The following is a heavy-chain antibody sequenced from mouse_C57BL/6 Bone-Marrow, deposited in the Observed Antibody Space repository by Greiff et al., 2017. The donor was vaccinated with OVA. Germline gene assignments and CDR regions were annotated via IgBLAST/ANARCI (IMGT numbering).Heavy chain of an antibody. CDR3: ARKGTVVSYYAMDY. CDR2: IWSGGST. V-gene: IGHV2-2*01. Sequence: VKLMESGPGLVQPSQSLSITCTVSGFSLTSYGVHWVRQSPGKGLEWLGVIWSGGSTDYNAAFISRLSISKDNSKSQVFFKMNSLQADDTAIYYCARKGTVVSYYAMDYWGQGTSVTVSS. J-gene: IGHJ4*01. CDR1: GFSLTSYG. D-gene: IGHD1-1*01.